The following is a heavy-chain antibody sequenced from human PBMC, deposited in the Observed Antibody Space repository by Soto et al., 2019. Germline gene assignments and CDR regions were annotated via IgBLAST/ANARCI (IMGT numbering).Heavy chain of an antibody. D-gene: IGHD6-6*01. CDR1: GYTFHAYY. CDR2: INPNSGDT. Sequence: ASVKVSCKASGYTFHAYYIHWVRQAPGQGLEWVGRINPNSGDTTYTQKFEGRVTMTRDTSISTAYLELSGLRSDDTAIYYCARDPRPLYHFDFWGQGTLVTVSS. V-gene: IGHV1-2*02. CDR3: ARDPRPLYHFDF. J-gene: IGHJ4*02.